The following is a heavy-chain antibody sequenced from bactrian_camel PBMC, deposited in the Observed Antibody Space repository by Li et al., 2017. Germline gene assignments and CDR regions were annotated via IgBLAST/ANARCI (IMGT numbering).Heavy chain of an antibody. CDR1: GFTSSTYY. Sequence: HVQLVESGGGLVQPGGSLTLSCAASGFTSSTYYMSWVRQAPGKGPEWVSSIYNDDSYHDGSATVYADSVKGRFTISEEMDQDKERSGKNMMFMQMDSLKPEDTAMYYCAADGPVGCDRDLRPATFGSHGPGTQVTVS. V-gene: IGHV3-2*01. CDR2: IYNDDSYHDGSAT. J-gene: IGHJ4*01. D-gene: IGHD5*01.